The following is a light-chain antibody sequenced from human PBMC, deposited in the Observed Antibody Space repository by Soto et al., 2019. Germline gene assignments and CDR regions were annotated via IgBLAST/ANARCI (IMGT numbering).Light chain of an antibody. Sequence: EIVLTQSPVTLSLSPGERATLSCRASQSVSRSLAWYQQKPGQAPRLLIYDASNRATGIPERFSGSGSGTDFTLTISSXEPEDFAVYFCQHRGNWPLTFGGGTKVDTK. J-gene: IGKJ4*01. CDR2: DAS. CDR1: QSVSRS. CDR3: QHRGNWPLT. V-gene: IGKV3-11*01.